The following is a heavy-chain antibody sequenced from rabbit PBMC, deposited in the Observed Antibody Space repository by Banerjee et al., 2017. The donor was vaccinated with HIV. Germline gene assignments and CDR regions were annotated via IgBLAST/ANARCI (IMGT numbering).Heavy chain of an antibody. Sequence: QSLEESGGDLVKPGASLTLTCTASGFSFSINYYMCWVRQAPGKGLEWIGCINTSSGSTWYASWAKGRFTISKTSSTTVTLQMTSLTAADTATYFCARDQTGTTDYAFTLWGPGTLVTVS. J-gene: IGHJ4*01. V-gene: IGHV1S40*01. CDR2: INTSSGST. CDR1: GFSFSINYY. D-gene: IGHD8-1*01. CDR3: ARDQTGTTDYAFTL.